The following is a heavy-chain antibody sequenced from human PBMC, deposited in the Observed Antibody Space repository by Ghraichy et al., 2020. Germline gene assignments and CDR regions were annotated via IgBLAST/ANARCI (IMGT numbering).Heavy chain of an antibody. V-gene: IGHV4-4*07. CDR1: GGSISSYY. J-gene: IGHJ4*02. D-gene: IGHD6-19*01. Sequence: SETLSLTCTVSGGSISSYYWSCIRQPTGKGLEWIGRIHTSGRADYNPSLKSRVTMSVDTSKKQFSLKLNSVTAADTALYVCAGGAVAGTGFWGQGALVTVSS. CDR2: IHTSGRA. CDR3: AGGAVAGTGF.